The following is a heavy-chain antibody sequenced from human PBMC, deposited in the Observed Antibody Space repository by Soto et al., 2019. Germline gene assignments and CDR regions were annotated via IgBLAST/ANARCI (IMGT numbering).Heavy chain of an antibody. CDR3: ARGAFEVDY. Sequence: QVQLQESGPGLVKPSETLSLTCTVSGDSVTSDTYYWSWLRQPPGKGLEWIGYMYYSGSTNYNPSLKSRVTIALDTSKNQFSLKLSSVTAADTAIYYCARGAFEVDYWGQGTLVTVSS. CDR2: MYYSGST. J-gene: IGHJ4*02. V-gene: IGHV4-61*01. CDR1: GDSVTSDTYY.